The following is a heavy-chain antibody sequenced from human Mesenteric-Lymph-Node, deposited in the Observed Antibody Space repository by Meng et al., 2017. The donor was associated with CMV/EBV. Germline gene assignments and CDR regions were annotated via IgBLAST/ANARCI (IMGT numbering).Heavy chain of an antibody. CDR1: GFRFSDAW. CDR2: IKTKADGGTI. CDR3: STSRSV. J-gene: IGHJ6*02. V-gene: IGHV3-15*01. Sequence: SCEASGFRFSDAWMTWVRQAPGKGLEWVGRIKTKADGGTIDYGVPVRGRFTISRDDSKNTLYLQMNSLIFEDTAVYYCSTSRSVWGQGTTVTVSS. D-gene: IGHD4-17*01.